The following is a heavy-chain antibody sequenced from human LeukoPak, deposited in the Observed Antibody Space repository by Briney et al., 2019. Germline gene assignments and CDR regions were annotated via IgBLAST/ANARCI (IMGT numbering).Heavy chain of an antibody. D-gene: IGHD3-22*01. Sequence: GRSLRLSCAASGFTFSSYWMHWVRQAPGKGLVWVSRINSDGSSTSYADSVKGRFTISRDNAKNTLYLQMNSLRAEDTAVYYCARDSSGYSRDAFDIWGQGTMVTVSS. V-gene: IGHV3-74*01. CDR1: GFTFSSYW. CDR2: INSDGSST. CDR3: ARDSSGYSRDAFDI. J-gene: IGHJ3*02.